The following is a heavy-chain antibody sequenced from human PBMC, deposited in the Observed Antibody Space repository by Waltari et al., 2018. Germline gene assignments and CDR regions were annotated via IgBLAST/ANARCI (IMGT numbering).Heavy chain of an antibody. Sequence: GQGLEWMGWIYTNTGNPTYAQGFTGRFVFSLDTSVNTAYLEISSLRPDDTAVYYCARDAYYYGSIHALDFWGQGTMVSVSS. D-gene: IGHD3-10*01. CDR2: IYTNTGNP. J-gene: IGHJ3*01. V-gene: IGHV7-4-1*02. CDR3: ARDAYYYGSIHALDF.